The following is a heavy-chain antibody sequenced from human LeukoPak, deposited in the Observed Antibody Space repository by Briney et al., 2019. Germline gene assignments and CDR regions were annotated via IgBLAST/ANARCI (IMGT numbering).Heavy chain of an antibody. CDR2: TSDSGHT. V-gene: IGHV4-59*01. D-gene: IGHD1-26*01. CDR3: ARWYSHGRYFDY. CDR1: GGSIRNYY. J-gene: IGHJ4*03. Sequence: PSETLSLTCTVSGGSIRNYYWNWIRQPPGKGPEWIGYTSDSGHTDYNPSLKSRVTISVDLSKNQFSLKLTPATAADTAVYYCARWYSHGRYFDYWGPGALVTVSS.